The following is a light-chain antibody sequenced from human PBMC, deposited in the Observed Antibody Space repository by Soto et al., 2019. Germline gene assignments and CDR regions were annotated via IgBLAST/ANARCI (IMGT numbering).Light chain of an antibody. J-gene: IGKJ4*01. V-gene: IGKV3-11*01. CDR2: DTS. CDR3: QQRSNWPPT. CDR1: QSFSTY. Sequence: DIVLTQSPATLSLSPGERATLSCRASQSFSTYLAWYQQKPGQAPRLLIHDTSNRATGIPARFSGSGSGTDFILTISSLETEDFAVYYCQQRSNWPPTFGGGTKVEIK.